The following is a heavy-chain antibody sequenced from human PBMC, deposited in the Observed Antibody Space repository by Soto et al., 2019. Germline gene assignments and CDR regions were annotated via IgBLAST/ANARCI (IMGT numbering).Heavy chain of an antibody. CDR1: GYTFTSYD. CDR2: MNPNSGNT. V-gene: IGHV1-8*01. J-gene: IGHJ5*02. D-gene: IGHD1-26*01. Sequence: QVQLVQSGAEVKKPGASVKVSCKASGYTFTSYDINWVRQATGQGLEWMGWMNPNSGNTGYAQKFQGRVTMTRNTSISTAYMELSSLRSEDTAVYYCARVSGSVSKPHGRFDPWGQGTLVTVSS. CDR3: ARVSGSVSKPHGRFDP.